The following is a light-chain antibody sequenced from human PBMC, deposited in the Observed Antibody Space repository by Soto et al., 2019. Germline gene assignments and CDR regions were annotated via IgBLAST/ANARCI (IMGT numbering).Light chain of an antibody. J-gene: IGKJ1*01. Sequence: EIVLTQSPNTLSLSPGERATLSCRASQSVSSDYLVWYQQKPGQAPRLLIYGASSRATGIPARFSGSGSGTDFTLTISRLEPEDFAVYYCQQYGSSGTFGQGTKVDIK. CDR3: QQYGSSGT. CDR2: GAS. V-gene: IGKV3-20*01. CDR1: QSVSSDY.